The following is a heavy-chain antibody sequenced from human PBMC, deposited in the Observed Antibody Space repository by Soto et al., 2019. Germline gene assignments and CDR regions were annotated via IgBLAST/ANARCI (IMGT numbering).Heavy chain of an antibody. CDR1: GGSISSGDYY. Sequence: SETLSLTCTVSGGSISSGDYYWSWIRQPPGKGLEWIGYIYYSGSTYYNPSLKSRVTVSVDTSKNQFSLKLSSVTAADTAVYYCAGNYDVLTGRGDLDVWGQGTTVIVSS. D-gene: IGHD3-9*01. CDR3: AGNYDVLTGRGDLDV. J-gene: IGHJ6*02. CDR2: IYYSGST. V-gene: IGHV4-30-4*01.